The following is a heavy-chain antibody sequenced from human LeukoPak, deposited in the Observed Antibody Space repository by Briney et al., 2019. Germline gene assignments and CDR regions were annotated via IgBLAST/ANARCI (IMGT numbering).Heavy chain of an antibody. CDR3: ARGPPGGAPTGFDY. J-gene: IGHJ4*02. CDR2: IYHSGST. D-gene: IGHD3-16*01. CDR1: GGSISSSNW. V-gene: IGHV4-4*02. Sequence: SGTLSLTCAVPGGSISSSNWWSWVRQPPGKGLEWIGEIYHSGSTNYNPSLKSRVTISVDTSKNQFSLKLSSVTAADTAVYYCARGPPGGAPTGFDYWGQGTLVTVSS.